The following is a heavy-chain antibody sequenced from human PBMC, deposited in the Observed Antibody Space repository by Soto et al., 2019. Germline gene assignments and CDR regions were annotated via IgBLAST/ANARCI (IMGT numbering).Heavy chain of an antibody. D-gene: IGHD3-22*01. V-gene: IGHV3-53*01. Sequence: GGSLRLSCAASGLTVSSSYMSWVRQAPGKGLQWVSVIYSAGSTYYANSVKGRFTISRDISTNMVYLQMSSLTDEDTAVYYCAKDGAGMIVVAYYYFDYWGQGTLVTVSS. CDR2: IYSAGST. J-gene: IGHJ4*02. CDR1: GLTVSSSY. CDR3: AKDGAGMIVVAYYYFDY.